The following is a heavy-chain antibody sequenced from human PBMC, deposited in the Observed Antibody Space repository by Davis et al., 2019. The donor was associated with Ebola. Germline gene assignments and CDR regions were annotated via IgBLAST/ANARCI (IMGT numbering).Heavy chain of an antibody. CDR2: ISSSGSTI. V-gene: IGHV3-48*03. J-gene: IGHJ4*02. CDR1: PFSFSSYE. CDR3: AREYYGSGIDY. D-gene: IGHD3-10*01. Sequence: PGGSLRLSCAASPFSFSSYEMNWVRQAPGKGLEWVSDISSSGSTIYYADSVKGRFTISRDNAKNSLYLQMNSLRAEDTAVYYCAREYYGSGIDYWGQGTLVTVSS.